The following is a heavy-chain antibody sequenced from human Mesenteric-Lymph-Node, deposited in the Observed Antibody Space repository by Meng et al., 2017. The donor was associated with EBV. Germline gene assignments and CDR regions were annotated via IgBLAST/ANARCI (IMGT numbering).Heavy chain of an antibody. V-gene: IGHV2-26*01. CDR1: GFSVSNARMG. D-gene: IGHD2-15*01. CDR2: IFSSDEK. J-gene: IGHJ4*02. Sequence: QVTLKESGPVLVKPTETLTLPCSVSGFSVSNARMGVSWFRQPPGKALEWLAHIFSSDEKSYNTSLKSRLTISKDTSKGQEVLTMTNMDPVDTATYYCARMFRCSDTDCFPYYFDYWGQGILVTVAS. CDR3: ARMFRCSDTDCFPYYFDY.